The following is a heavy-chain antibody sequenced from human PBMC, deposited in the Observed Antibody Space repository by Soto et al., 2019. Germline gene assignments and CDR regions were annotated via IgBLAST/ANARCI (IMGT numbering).Heavy chain of an antibody. J-gene: IGHJ3*01. CDR3: ARPYSGGPNDPFDV. CDR1: GYSFTNYW. CDR2: IYPGDSHA. Sequence: GESLKISCQGSGYSFTNYWIGWVRQMPGKGLEWTGIIYPGDSHAISSPSFQGQVTMSADKSISTAYLQWSSLKASDTAMYYCARPYSGGPNDPFDVWGQGTMVTASS. D-gene: IGHD1-26*01. V-gene: IGHV5-51*01.